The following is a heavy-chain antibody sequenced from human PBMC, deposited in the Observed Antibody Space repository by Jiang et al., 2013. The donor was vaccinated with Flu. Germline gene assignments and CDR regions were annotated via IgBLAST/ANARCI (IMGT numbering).Heavy chain of an antibody. J-gene: IGHJ3*02. CDR2: INTNTGNP. Sequence: QSGSELKKPGASVKVSCKASGYTFTSYAMNWVRQAPGQGLEWMGWINTNTGNPTYAQGFTGRFVFSLDTSVSTAYLQISSLKAEDTAVYYCARAELDYVWGSYRYTSGSAFDIWAKGQWSPSLQ. CDR3: ARAELDYVWGSYRYTSGSAFDI. D-gene: IGHD3-16*02. V-gene: IGHV7-4-1*02. CDR1: GYTFTSYA.